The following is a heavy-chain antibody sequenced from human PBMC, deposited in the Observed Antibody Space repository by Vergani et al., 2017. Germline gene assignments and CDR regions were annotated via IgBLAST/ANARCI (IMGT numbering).Heavy chain of an antibody. CDR1: GGSFTSYH. CDR2: IDHTGRP. J-gene: IGHJ6*03. Sequence: QVQLQQWGGGLLKPSETLSLTCVVNGGSFTSYHWTWIRQSPGEGLGWVGDIDHTGRPVNNPSLKSRLTMSVDKSRNQFSLMLNSVTATDTAIYFCARVNTETNGHLYYYYYMDVWGQGTAVTVS. V-gene: IGHV4-34*01. D-gene: IGHD4-11*01. CDR3: ARVNTETNGHLYYYYYMDV.